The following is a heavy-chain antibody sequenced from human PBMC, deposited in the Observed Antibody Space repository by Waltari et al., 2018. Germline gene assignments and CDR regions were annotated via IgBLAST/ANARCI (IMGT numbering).Heavy chain of an antibody. V-gene: IGHV4-38-2*01. D-gene: IGHD6-6*01. Sequence: QVQLQESGPGLVKPSETLSLTCAVSGYSISSGYYWGWIRPPPGKGLEWIGSSYNSGSTYYNPSLKSRVTISVDTSKNQFSLKLSSVTAADTAVYYCARESIAARHNWFDPWGQGTLVTVSS. CDR3: ARESIAARHNWFDP. J-gene: IGHJ5*02. CDR2: SYNSGST. CDR1: GYSISSGYY.